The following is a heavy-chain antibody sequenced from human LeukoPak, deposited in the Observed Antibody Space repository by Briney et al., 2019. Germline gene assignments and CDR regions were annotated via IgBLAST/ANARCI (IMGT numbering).Heavy chain of an antibody. CDR3: ARSEGYSGSYRGLNWFDP. D-gene: IGHD1-26*01. CDR2: ISSSSSAI. V-gene: IGHV3-48*01. Sequence: PGGSLRLSCAASGFTFSSYSMNWVRQAPGKGLEWVSYISSSSSAIYYADSVKGRFTISRDNSKNTLYLQMNSLRAEDTAVYYCARSEGYSGSYRGLNWFDPWGQGTLVTVSS. J-gene: IGHJ5*02. CDR1: GFTFSSYS.